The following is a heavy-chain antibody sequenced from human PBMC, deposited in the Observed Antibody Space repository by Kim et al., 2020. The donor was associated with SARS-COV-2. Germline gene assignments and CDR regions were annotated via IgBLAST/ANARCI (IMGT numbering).Heavy chain of an antibody. Sequence: GGSLRLSCAASGFTFSSYAMHWVRQAPGKGLEWVAVISYDGSNKYYADSVKGRFTISRDNSKNTLYLQMNSLRAEDTAVYYCARDMAAVRVVVVPASGYFDYWGQGTLVTVSS. D-gene: IGHD2-2*01. V-gene: IGHV3-30*04. CDR2: ISYDGSNK. CDR3: ARDMAAVRVVVVPASGYFDY. CDR1: GFTFSSYA. J-gene: IGHJ4*02.